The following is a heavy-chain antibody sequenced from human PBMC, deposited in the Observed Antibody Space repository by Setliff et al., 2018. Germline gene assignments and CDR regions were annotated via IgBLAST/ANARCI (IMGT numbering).Heavy chain of an antibody. Sequence: SETLSLTCGVSGASISDSYWSWIRQPPGKGLEWIGHILTTGSTNYNPSLKSRIAISADTSRDRFSLRLTSVTAADTAIYYCARLCGTSNCQRAPLFDYWGQGILVTVSS. D-gene: IGHD1-1*01. CDR2: ILTTGST. CDR3: ARLCGTSNCQRAPLFDY. V-gene: IGHV4-4*08. J-gene: IGHJ4*02. CDR1: GASISDSY.